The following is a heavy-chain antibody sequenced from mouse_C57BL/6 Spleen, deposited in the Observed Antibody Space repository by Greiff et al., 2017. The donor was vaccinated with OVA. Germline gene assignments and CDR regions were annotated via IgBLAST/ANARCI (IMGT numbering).Heavy chain of an antibody. V-gene: IGHV1-50*01. CDR2: IDPSDSYT. Sequence: QVQLQQPGAELVKPGASVKLSCKASGYTFTSYWMQWVKQRPGQGLEWIGEIDPSDSYTNYNQKFKGKATLTVDPSSSTAYMQLSSLTSEDSAVYYCARCSNYDYAMDYWGQGTSVTVSS. CDR3: ARCSNYDYAMDY. J-gene: IGHJ4*01. CDR1: GYTFTSYW. D-gene: IGHD2-5*01.